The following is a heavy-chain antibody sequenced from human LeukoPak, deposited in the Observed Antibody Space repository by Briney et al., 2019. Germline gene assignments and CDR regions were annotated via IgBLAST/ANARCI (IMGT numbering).Heavy chain of an antibody. Sequence: SETLSLTCSVSGDSVISGNYYWTWIRQPPGKGLEWIGFVSYTGSANYNPSLKSRVTMSVDTSKNQFSLKLSSVTAADTAVYYCARHEYSSSWYKDWFDPWGQGTLVTVSS. CDR1: GDSVISGNYY. CDR3: ARHEYSSSWYKDWFDP. J-gene: IGHJ5*02. V-gene: IGHV4-61*01. CDR2: VSYTGSA. D-gene: IGHD6-13*01.